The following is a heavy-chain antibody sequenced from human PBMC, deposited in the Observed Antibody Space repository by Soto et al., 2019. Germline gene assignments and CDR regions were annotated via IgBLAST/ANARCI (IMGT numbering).Heavy chain of an antibody. CDR3: SAWLRLKVYYYYGMDV. V-gene: IGHV3-15*07. D-gene: IGHD5-12*01. CDR1: GVHFSNAW. J-gene: IGHJ6*02. Sequence: GGSLSLSCAASGVHFSNAWMNWVRQAPGKGLEWVGRIKSKTDGGTTDYAAPVKGRFTISRDDPKNTLYLQMNSLKTEDTAVYYCSAWLRLKVYYYYGMDVWGQGTTVTVSS. CDR2: IKSKTDGGTT.